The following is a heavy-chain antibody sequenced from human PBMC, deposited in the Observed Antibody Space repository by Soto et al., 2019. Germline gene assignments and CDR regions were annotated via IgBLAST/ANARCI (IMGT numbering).Heavy chain of an antibody. CDR3: ARATGRAGAGKET. Sequence: QVQLVQSGGEVKKPGASVKVSCKASGDTVTKYGISWVRQAPGQGLEWLGWISFYNGHTNYEVKFQDRITFTTDTTTSTASMELRSLTSDDTAVYYCARATGRAGAGKETWGQGTLFTVSS. CDR2: ISFYNGHT. CDR1: GDTVTKYG. V-gene: IGHV1-18*01. J-gene: IGHJ4*02. D-gene: IGHD6-19*01.